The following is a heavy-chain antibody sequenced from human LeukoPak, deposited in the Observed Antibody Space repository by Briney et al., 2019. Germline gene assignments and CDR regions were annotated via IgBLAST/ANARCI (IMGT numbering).Heavy chain of an antibody. V-gene: IGHV3-30*04. CDR2: ISYDGSNK. CDR1: GFTFSSYA. CDR3: AKGFHSGSSHYQYYGMDV. J-gene: IGHJ6*02. Sequence: GGSLRLSCAASGFTFSSYAMHWVRQAPGKGLEWVAVISYDGSNKYYADSVKGRFTISRDNSKNTLYLQMNSLRSEDTAVFYCAKGFHSGSSHYQYYGMDVWGQGTTVTVSS. D-gene: IGHD1-26*01.